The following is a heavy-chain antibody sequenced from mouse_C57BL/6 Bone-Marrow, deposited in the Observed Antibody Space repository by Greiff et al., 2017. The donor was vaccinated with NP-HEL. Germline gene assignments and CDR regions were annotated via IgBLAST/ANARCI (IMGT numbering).Heavy chain of an antibody. CDR3: ARSGNFDY. CDR1: GYTFTHYW. V-gene: IGHV1-63*01. J-gene: IGHJ2*01. CDR2: IYPGGGST. D-gene: IGHD1-3*01. Sequence: QVQLQQSGAELVRPGTSVKMSCKASGYTFTHYWIGWAKPSPGHGLEWIGDIYPGGGSTNYNEKFKGKATLTADKSSSTAYMQFSSLTSEDSAIYYCARSGNFDYWGQGTTLTVSS.